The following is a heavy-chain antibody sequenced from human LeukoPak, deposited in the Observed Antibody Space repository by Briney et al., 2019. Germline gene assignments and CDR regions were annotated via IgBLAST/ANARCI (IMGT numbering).Heavy chain of an antibody. CDR1: GYTFSNYG. CDR2: INPYSGDT. D-gene: IGHD2-15*01. Sequence: ASVKVSCKASGYTFSNYGISWVRQAPGQGLEWMGWINPYSGDTNYAQNFQGRLTMTRDTSIRTVYMDLSGLISDDTAIYYCAKMGNCDSSGCTPADYWGQGTLVTVSS. V-gene: IGHV1-2*02. CDR3: AKMGNCDSSGCTPADY. J-gene: IGHJ4*02.